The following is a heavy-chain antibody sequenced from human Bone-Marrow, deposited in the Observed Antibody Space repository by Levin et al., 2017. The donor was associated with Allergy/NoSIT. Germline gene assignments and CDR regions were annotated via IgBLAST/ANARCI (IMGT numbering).Heavy chain of an antibody. D-gene: IGHD4-23*01. CDR2: TYYRSKWSQ. J-gene: IGHJ6*02. CDR1: GESVSSSSAA. CDR3: VRENRVTSEVVYDGLDV. Sequence: SQTLSLTCAISGESVSSSSAAWHWIRQSPSRGLEWLGRTYYRSKWSQDYAVSVKTRIIINADTSMNQVSLQLNSVTPADTAMYYCVRENRVTSEVVYDGLDVWGQGTTVTVSS. V-gene: IGHV6-1*01.